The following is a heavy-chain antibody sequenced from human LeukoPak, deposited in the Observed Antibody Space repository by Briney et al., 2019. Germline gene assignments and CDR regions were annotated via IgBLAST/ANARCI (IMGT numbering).Heavy chain of an antibody. CDR1: GGTFSSYA. CDR2: IIPIFGTA. V-gene: IGHV1-69*05. J-gene: IGHJ2*01. D-gene: IGHD6-13*01. Sequence: GSSVKVSCKASGGTFSSYAISWVRQAPGQGLEWMGGIIPIFGTANYAQKFQGRVTMTRDTSISTAYMELSRLRSDDTAVYYCATPGIAAAGLDWYFDLWGRGTLVTVSS. CDR3: ATPGIAAAGLDWYFDL.